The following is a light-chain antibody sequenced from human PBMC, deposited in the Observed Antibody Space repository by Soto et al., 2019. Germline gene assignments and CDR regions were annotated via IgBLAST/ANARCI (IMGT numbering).Light chain of an antibody. J-gene: IGKJ4*01. CDR2: HAS. V-gene: IGKV3-15*01. Sequence: EIVMTQSPATLSVSPGERATLSCRASQSMNNNLAWYQQKPGQAPRLLIYHASTRATGIPARFSGSGSGTEFTLTINSLQSEEFAVEYCQQYNNWPLTFGGGTKVEIK. CDR1: QSMNNN. CDR3: QQYNNWPLT.